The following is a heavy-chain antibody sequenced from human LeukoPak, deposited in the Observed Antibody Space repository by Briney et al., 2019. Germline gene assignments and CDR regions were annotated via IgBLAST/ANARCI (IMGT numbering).Heavy chain of an antibody. D-gene: IGHD1-26*01. CDR3: ASGSYYFDY. CDR2: IRAYNGNT. Sequence: ASVNVSCKASGYTFTSYGISWVRQAPGQALEWMGWIRAYNGNTNYEQKLQGRVNMTRDTSTSTAYMELRSLRSDDTAVYYCASGSYYFDYWGQGTLVTVSS. V-gene: IGHV1-18*01. J-gene: IGHJ4*02. CDR1: GYTFTSYG.